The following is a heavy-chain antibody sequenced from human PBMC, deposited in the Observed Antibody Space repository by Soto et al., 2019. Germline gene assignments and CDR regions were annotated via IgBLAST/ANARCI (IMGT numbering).Heavy chain of an antibody. Sequence: PGETLKISCKGSGYSFTSYCIGWVRQMPGKGLEWMGIIYPGDSDTRYSPSFQGQVTISADKSISTAYLQWSSLKASDTAMYYCARHQALNSGSYYSPWLDPWGQGTLVTVSS. CDR3: ARHQALNSGSYYSPWLDP. CDR2: IYPGDSDT. V-gene: IGHV5-51*01. J-gene: IGHJ5*02. CDR1: GYSFTSYC. D-gene: IGHD1-26*01.